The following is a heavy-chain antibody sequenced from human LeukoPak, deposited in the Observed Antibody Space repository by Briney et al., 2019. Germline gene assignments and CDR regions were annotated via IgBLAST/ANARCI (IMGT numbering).Heavy chain of an antibody. V-gene: IGHV4-34*01. CDR3: ARGNYDYVWGGIDY. J-gene: IGHJ4*02. CDR2: INHSGST. D-gene: IGHD3-16*01. CDR1: GGSFSGYY. Sequence: SETLSLTCAVYGGSFSGYYWSWIRQPPGKGLEWIGEINHSGSTNYNPSLKSRVTISVDTSKNQFSLKLSSVTAADTAVYYCARGNYDYVWGGIDYWGQGTLVTVSS.